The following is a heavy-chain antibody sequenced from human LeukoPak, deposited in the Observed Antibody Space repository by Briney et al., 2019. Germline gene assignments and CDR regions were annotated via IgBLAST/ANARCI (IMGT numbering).Heavy chain of an antibody. CDR3: ARGIATITQDSFDI. Sequence: PSETLSLTCAVYGGSFSGYYWSWIRQPPGKGLEWIGRIHTSGSTNYNPSPRSRVTMSVDTSKNQFSLRLRSVTAADTALYYCARGIATITQDSFDIWGLGTMVTVSS. CDR2: IHTSGST. CDR1: GGSFSGYY. V-gene: IGHV4-59*10. J-gene: IGHJ3*02. D-gene: IGHD1-14*01.